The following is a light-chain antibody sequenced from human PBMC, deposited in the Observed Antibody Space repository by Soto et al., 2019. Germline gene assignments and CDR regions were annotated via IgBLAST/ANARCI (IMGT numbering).Light chain of an antibody. CDR3: SSYTSRSTLV. J-gene: IGLJ2*01. Sequence: QSALTQPASVSGSPGQSITISCTGTSSDVGTHNYVSWYQQRAGKVPKLIIFEVTNRPSGVSYRFSGSKSGNTASLTISGLQVEDEADYYCSSYTSRSTLVFGGGTKVTVL. CDR2: EVT. V-gene: IGLV2-14*01. CDR1: SSDVGTHNY.